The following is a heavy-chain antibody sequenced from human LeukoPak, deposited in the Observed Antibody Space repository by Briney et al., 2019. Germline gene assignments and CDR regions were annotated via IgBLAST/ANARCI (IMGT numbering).Heavy chain of an antibody. CDR3: ARVALQLYYYDSSGYYFDY. Sequence: GASVKVSCKASGYTFTGYYMHWVRQAPGQGLEWMGWINPNSGGTNYAQKFQGRVTMTRDTSISTAYMELSRLRSDDTAVYYCARVALQLYYYDSSGYYFDYWGQGTLVTVSS. V-gene: IGHV1-2*02. D-gene: IGHD3-22*01. J-gene: IGHJ4*02. CDR1: GYTFTGYY. CDR2: INPNSGGT.